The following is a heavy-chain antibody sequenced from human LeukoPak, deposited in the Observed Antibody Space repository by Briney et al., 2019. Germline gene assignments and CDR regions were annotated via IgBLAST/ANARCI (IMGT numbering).Heavy chain of an antibody. CDR3: ARRVVPLITRAFDI. D-gene: IGHD3-22*01. CDR2: INHSGST. J-gene: IGHJ3*02. Sequence: PSETLSLTCAVYGGSFSGYYWSWIRQPPGKGLEWIGEINHSGSTNYNPSLKSRVTISVDTSKNQFSLKLSSVTAADTAVYYCARRVVPLITRAFDIWGQGTMVTVSS. CDR1: GGSFSGYY. V-gene: IGHV4-34*01.